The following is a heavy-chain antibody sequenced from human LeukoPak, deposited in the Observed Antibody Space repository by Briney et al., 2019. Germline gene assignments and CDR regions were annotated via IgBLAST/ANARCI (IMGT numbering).Heavy chain of an antibody. CDR1: GYTFTSCG. D-gene: IGHD3-10*01. J-gene: IGHJ6*03. Sequence: GASVKVSCKASGYTFTSCGISWVRQAPGQGLEWMGWISAYNGNTNYAQKLQGRVTMTTDTSTSTAYMELRSLRSDDTAVYYCAREGGLQTFYGSGSLFYYYYYMDVWGKGTTVTISS. CDR2: ISAYNGNT. V-gene: IGHV1-18*01. CDR3: AREGGLQTFYGSGSLFYYYYYMDV.